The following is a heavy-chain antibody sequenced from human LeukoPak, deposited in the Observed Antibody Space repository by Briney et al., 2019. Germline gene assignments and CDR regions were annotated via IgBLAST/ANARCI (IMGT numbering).Heavy chain of an antibody. CDR3: AKPYNPGSGSYDY. V-gene: IGHV3-23*01. CDR1: GFTFSSYD. Sequence: GGSLRLSCAASGFTFSSYDMSWVRQAPEKGLEWVSVISSSGGIIYYADSVRGRFTISRDNSKNTLYLQMNSLRAEDTAVYYCAKPYNPGSGSYDYWGQGTLVTVSS. J-gene: IGHJ4*02. CDR2: ISSSGGII. D-gene: IGHD3-10*01.